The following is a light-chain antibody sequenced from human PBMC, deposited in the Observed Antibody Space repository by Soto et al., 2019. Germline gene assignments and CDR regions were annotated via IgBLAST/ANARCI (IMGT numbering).Light chain of an antibody. CDR2: DAS. J-gene: IGKJ1*01. CDR1: QSISNW. V-gene: IGKV1-5*01. CDR3: QQYYNYWT. Sequence: DIQMTQSPSTLSASVGDRVTITCQASQSISNWLAWYQQKPGKAPKVLIYDASSLQSGVPSRFSGSGSGTEFTLTISSLQPEDSATYYCQQYYNYWTFGQGTKVDIK.